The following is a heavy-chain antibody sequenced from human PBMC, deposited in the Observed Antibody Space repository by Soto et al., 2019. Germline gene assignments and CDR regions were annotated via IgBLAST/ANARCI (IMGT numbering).Heavy chain of an antibody. CDR2: ISASGGST. V-gene: IGHV3-23*01. J-gene: IGHJ3*01. CDR1: GFTFNRYA. Sequence: HPGGSLRLSCTASGFTFNRYAMGWVRQAPGKGLQWVAGISASGGSTYYGPSVKGRFTISRDSSKNTPHLQIDSLRGEDTAIYYCAKATTYSYDTDAFDFWGHGTMVTVSS. D-gene: IGHD3-22*01. CDR3: AKATTYSYDTDAFDF.